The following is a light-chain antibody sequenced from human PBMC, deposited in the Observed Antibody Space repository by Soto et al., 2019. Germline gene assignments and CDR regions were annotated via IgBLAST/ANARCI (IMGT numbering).Light chain of an antibody. Sequence: DIVMTQSPDSLAVSLGERATINCKSSQSVLYSSNNKNYLAWYQQKAGQPPKLLIYWASTRESGVPDRFSGSGSGTDFTLTISSLQFEYVSVYYCQQYYSLRSFIFGGGSKVDIK. J-gene: IGKJ4*01. V-gene: IGKV4-1*01. CDR3: QQYYSLRSFI. CDR1: QSVLYSSNNKNY. CDR2: WAS.